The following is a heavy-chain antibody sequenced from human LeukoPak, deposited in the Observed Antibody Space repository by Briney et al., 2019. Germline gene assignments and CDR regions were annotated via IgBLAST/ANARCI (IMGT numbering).Heavy chain of an antibody. J-gene: IGHJ5*02. V-gene: IGHV4-39*07. CDR3: ARVHYYDSSGYLAEVNWFDP. Sequence: SETLSLTCTVSGVSISTRNYYWGWIRQPPGKGLEWIGNIFYSGSTYYNPSLKSRVTISVDTSKNQFSLKLSSVTAADTAVYYCARVHYYDSSGYLAEVNWFDPWGQGTLVTVSS. CDR1: GVSISTRNYY. CDR2: IFYSGST. D-gene: IGHD3-22*01.